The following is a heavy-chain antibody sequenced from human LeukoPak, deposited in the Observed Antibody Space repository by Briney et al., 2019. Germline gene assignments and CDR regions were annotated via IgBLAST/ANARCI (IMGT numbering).Heavy chain of an antibody. CDR1: GFTVTSNY. V-gene: IGHV3-53*01. D-gene: IGHD1-26*01. J-gene: IGHJ4*02. Sequence: PGGSLSLSCAASGFTVTSNYMSLVRQPPGKGLEWGSVIYSGGSTNYADSVKGRFTISRDNSTNTLYLQMNSLRAEDTAVYYCARDCVGPGATPHYWGQGTLVTVSS. CDR3: ARDCVGPGATPHY. CDR2: IYSGGST.